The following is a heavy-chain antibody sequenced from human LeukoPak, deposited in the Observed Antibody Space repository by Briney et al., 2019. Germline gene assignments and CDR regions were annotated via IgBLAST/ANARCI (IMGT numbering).Heavy chain of an antibody. D-gene: IGHD3-22*01. CDR3: ARETYYSDSYGNVQPLFDY. J-gene: IGHJ4*02. Sequence: GSLRLSCAASGFTFSNAWMSWVRQPPGKGLEWIGEIYHTGNTNYNPSLTSRVTILVDKSKNQFSLKLNSVTGADTAVYYCARETYYSDSYGNVQPLFDYWGQGTLVTVSS. CDR1: GFTFSNAW. V-gene: IGHV4-4*02. CDR2: IYHTGNT.